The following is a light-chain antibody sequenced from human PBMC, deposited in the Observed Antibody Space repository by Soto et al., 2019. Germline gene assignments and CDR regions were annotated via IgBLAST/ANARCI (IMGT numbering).Light chain of an antibody. CDR3: QQYGSTPPIT. CDR2: GAA. Sequence: DIVLTQTPGTLSLSPGERATLSCRASQSVSSSYLAWYHQKPGQDPRLLLYGAASRAAAVIDGLRSSGSGTDFTLTISRLEHEDFAVDYCQQYGSTPPITFGGGTKVDI. J-gene: IGKJ4*01. V-gene: IGKV3-20*01. CDR1: QSVSSSY.